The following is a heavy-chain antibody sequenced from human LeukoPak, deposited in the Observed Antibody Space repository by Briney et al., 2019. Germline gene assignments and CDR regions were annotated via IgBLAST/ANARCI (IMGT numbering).Heavy chain of an antibody. V-gene: IGHV1-69*05. CDR1: GGTFSSYA. CDR2: IIPIFGTA. D-gene: IGHD2-2*01. Sequence: GASVKVSCKASGGTFSSYALSWVRQAPGQGLEWMGGIIPIFGTANYTQKFQARVTITTDESTSTAYMELSSLRSQDTAVYYCARGYCSSTSCYDFDYWGQGTLVTVSS. J-gene: IGHJ4*02. CDR3: ARGYCSSTSCYDFDY.